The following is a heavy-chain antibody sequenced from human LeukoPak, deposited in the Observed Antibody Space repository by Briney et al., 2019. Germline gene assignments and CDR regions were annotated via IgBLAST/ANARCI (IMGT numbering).Heavy chain of an antibody. Sequence: SETLSLTCTVSGASISSGSYYWSWIRQPAGKGLEWIGRIYTSGSTYYNPSLKSRVTISVDTSKNQFSLKLSSVTAADTAVYYCAGNSGSYSQFDYWGQGTLVTVSS. V-gene: IGHV4-61*02. CDR2: IYTSGST. CDR1: GASISSGSYY. CDR3: AGNSGSYSQFDY. D-gene: IGHD3-10*01. J-gene: IGHJ4*02.